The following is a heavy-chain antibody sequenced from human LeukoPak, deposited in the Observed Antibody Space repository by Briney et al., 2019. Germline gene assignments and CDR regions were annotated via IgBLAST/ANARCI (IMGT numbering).Heavy chain of an antibody. D-gene: IGHD6-13*01. CDR1: GYTLTELS. J-gene: IGHJ6*03. Sequence: ASVKVSCKVSGYTLTELSMHWVRQAPGKGLEWMGGFDPEDGETIYAQKFQGRVTMTEDTSTDTAYMELSSLRSEDTAAYYCATIAAAGSDRYYYYMDVWGKGTTVTVSS. V-gene: IGHV1-24*01. CDR3: ATIAAAGSDRYYYYMDV. CDR2: FDPEDGET.